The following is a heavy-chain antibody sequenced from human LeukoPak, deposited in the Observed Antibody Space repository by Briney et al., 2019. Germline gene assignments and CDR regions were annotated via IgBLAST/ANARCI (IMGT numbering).Heavy chain of an antibody. CDR2: IKGDGSEE. Sequence: PGGSLRLSCAASGFTFSDYYMSWIRQAPGRGLEWVANIKGDGSEENYVDSVKGRFAISRDNAKNSLYLQMNSLKAEDAAVYYCARDLRDFDYWGQGTLVTVSS. CDR1: GFTFSDYY. D-gene: IGHD3-16*01. CDR3: ARDLRDFDY. V-gene: IGHV3-7*04. J-gene: IGHJ4*02.